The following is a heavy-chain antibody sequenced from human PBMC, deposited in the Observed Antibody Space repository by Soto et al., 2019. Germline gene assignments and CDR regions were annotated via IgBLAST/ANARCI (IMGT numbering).Heavy chain of an antibody. CDR3: ARGQRFSDWFDP. CDR2: IYSSGST. CDR1: GGTLSGYY. V-gene: IGHV4-4*07. Sequence: SETLSLTCTVTGGTLSGYYWTWIRQSAGGGLEWIGRIYSSGSTNYNPSLKSRVTISLDTSMSHFSLRLRSVSAADTAVYYCARGQRFSDWFDPWGQGTLVTVYS. D-gene: IGHD3-3*01. J-gene: IGHJ5*02.